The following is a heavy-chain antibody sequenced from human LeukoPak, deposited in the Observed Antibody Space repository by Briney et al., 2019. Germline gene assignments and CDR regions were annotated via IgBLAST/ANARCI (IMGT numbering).Heavy chain of an antibody. CDR2: IYYSGTS. Sequence: PSETLSLTCTVSGGSIRSSHWSWIRQPPGKGLEFIGYIYYSGTSIYNPSLKSRVTMSVDTSNNQFSLKLNSVTAADTAVYYCAKAAGYSTIYWFDPWGQGTLVTVSS. V-gene: IGHV4-59*01. J-gene: IGHJ5*02. D-gene: IGHD6-13*01. CDR1: GGSIRSSH. CDR3: AKAAGYSTIYWFDP.